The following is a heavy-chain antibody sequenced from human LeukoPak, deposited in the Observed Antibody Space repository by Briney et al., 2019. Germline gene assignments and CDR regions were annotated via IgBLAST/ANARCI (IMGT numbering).Heavy chain of an antibody. J-gene: IGHJ4*02. CDR2: ISYDGSNE. CDR3: AKDSSAWYGVFDY. V-gene: IGHV3-30*18. D-gene: IGHD6-19*01. CDR1: GFTFSSYG. Sequence: GGSLRLSCAASGFTFSSYGMHWVRQAPGKGLEWVSVISYDGSNEYYADSVKGRFTISRDSSKNTLYLQMSSLRAEDTAVYYCAKDSSAWYGVFDYWGQGTLVTVSS.